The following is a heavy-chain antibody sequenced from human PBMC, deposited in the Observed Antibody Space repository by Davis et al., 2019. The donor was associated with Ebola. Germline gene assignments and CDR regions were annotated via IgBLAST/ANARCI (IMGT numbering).Heavy chain of an antibody. CDR1: GFSLTTSGVG. CDR2: IYWDDDK. D-gene: IGHD2-15*01. V-gene: IGHV2-5*02. CDR3: AHSCSGGSCYSGSGYYYGMDV. Sequence: SGPTLVKPTQTLTLTCTFSGFSLTTSGVGVAWVRQPPGMALEWLALIYWDDDKRYSPSLKSRLTITKDTSKNQVVLTMTNMDPVDTATYYCAHSCSGGSCYSGSGYYYGMDVWGKGTTVTVSS. J-gene: IGHJ6*04.